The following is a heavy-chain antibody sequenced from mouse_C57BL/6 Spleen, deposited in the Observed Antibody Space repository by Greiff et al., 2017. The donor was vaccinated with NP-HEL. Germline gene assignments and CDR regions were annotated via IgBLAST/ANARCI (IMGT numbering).Heavy chain of an antibody. CDR3: ARYHYGSSDYFDY. V-gene: IGHV1-18*01. CDR1: GYTFTDYN. CDR2: INPNNGGT. Sequence: VQLQESGPELVKPGASVKIPCKASGYTFTDYNMDWVKQSHGKSLEWIGDINPNNGGTIYNQKFKGKATLTVDKSSSTAYMELRSLTSEDTAVYYCARYHYGSSDYFDYWGQGTTLTVSS. J-gene: IGHJ2*01. D-gene: IGHD1-1*01.